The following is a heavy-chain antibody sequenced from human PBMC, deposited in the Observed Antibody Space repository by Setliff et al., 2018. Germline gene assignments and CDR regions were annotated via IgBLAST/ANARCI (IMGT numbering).Heavy chain of an antibody. CDR1: GGSLRGYY. J-gene: IGHJ4*02. CDR2: INHSGST. Sequence: PSETLSLTCKVYGGSLRGYYWSWIRQTPGKKLEWIGEINHSGSTTYNPSLKSRVTISVDTSKNQFSLKLSSVTAADTAVYYCARSASDWAAAGEFDYWGQGTLVTVSS. CDR3: ARSASDWAAAGEFDY. V-gene: IGHV4-34*10. D-gene: IGHD6-13*01.